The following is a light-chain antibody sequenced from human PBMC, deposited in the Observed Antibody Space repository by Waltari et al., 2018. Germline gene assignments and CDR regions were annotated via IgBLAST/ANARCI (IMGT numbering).Light chain of an antibody. Sequence: AIQLTQSPSSLSASVGHRITITCRASQDIASALAWYVQNTGKAPQLLIYDASTLESGVPARFSGSGSGTDFTLSISGLQPEDFATYYCQQFINYPLTFGPGTTVDIK. V-gene: IGKV1D-13*01. CDR2: DAS. CDR3: QQFINYPLT. J-gene: IGKJ3*01. CDR1: QDIASA.